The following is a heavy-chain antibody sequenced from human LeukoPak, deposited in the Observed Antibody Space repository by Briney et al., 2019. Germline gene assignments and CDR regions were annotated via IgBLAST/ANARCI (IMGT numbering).Heavy chain of an antibody. CDR3: ARTGTTFDY. J-gene: IGHJ4*02. CDR2: IKQDGSEK. D-gene: IGHD1-7*01. Sequence: GGSLRLSCAGSGFIFSNYAMSWVRQAPGKGLEWVANIKQDGSEKFYVDSVKGRFTISRDNAKNSLYLQMNSLRAEDTAVYYCARTGTTFDYWGQGTLVTDSS. V-gene: IGHV3-7*03. CDR1: GFIFSNYA.